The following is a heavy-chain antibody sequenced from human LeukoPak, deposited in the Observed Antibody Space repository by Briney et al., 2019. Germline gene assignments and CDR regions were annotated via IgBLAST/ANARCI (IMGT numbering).Heavy chain of an antibody. V-gene: IGHV1-18*01. D-gene: IGHD6-13*01. Sequence: ASVKVSCKASGYTFTSYGISWVRQAPGQGLEWMGWISAYNGNTNYAQKLQGRVTMPTDTSTSTAYMELRSLRSDDTAVYYCARKIWDDSSWYGFGYWGQGTLVTVSS. J-gene: IGHJ4*02. CDR2: ISAYNGNT. CDR1: GYTFTSYG. CDR3: ARKIWDDSSWYGFGY.